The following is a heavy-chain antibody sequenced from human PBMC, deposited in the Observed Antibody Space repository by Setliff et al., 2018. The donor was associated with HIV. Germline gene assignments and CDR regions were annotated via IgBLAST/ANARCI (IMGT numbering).Heavy chain of an antibody. CDR3: ARAVNFDY. Sequence: SETLSLTCSVSGGSFSGYYWSWIRQPPGKELEWIGYIYVYNSERTNYNPSLTSRVTISVDTSRNQFSLKLTSVTAADTAIYYCARAVNFDYWGQGTQVTVSS. CDR1: GGSFSGYY. D-gene: IGHD6-19*01. J-gene: IGHJ4*02. V-gene: IGHV4-59*01. CDR2: IYVYNSERT.